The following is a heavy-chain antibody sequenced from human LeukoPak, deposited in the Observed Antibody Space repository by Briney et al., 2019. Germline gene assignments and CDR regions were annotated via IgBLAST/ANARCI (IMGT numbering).Heavy chain of an antibody. V-gene: IGHV3-30*04. D-gene: IGHD1-26*01. J-gene: IGHJ5*02. CDR2: ISYDGSNT. Sequence: PSGGSLRLSCAASEFTFSNYAIHWVRQAPGKGLEWVTVISYDGSNTYYADSVKGRFTISRDNSKNTLYLQMNSLRAEDTAVYYCARGGCYSGNWFDPWGQGTLVTVSS. CDR3: ARGGCYSGNWFDP. CDR1: EFTFSNYA.